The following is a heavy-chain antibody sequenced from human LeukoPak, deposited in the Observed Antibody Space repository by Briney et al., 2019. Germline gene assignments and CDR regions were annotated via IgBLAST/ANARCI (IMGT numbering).Heavy chain of an antibody. V-gene: IGHV4-59*01. J-gene: IGHJ4*02. D-gene: IGHD6-13*01. CDR1: GGSICSYY. CDR2: IYYSGST. CDR3: ARDSSSWYPDY. Sequence: SETLSLTCTVSGGSICSYYWSWIRQPPGKGLEWIGYIYYSGSTNYNPSLKSRVTISVDTSKNQFSLKLSSVTAADTAVYYCARDSSSWYPDYWGQGTLVTVSS.